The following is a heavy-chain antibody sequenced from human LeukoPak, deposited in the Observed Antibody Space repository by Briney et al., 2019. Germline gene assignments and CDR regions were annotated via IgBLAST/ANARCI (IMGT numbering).Heavy chain of an antibody. J-gene: IGHJ5*02. CDR2: IYTSGST. D-gene: IGHD3-22*01. V-gene: IGHV4-4*09. CDR3: ARQEYYHESSGLYWFDP. Sequence: SETLSLTCTVSGGSISSYYWSWIRQPPGKGLEWIGYIYTSGSTNYNPSLKSRVTISVDTSKNQFSLKLSSVTAADTAVYYCARQEYYHESSGLYWFDPWGQGTLVTVSS. CDR1: GGSISSYY.